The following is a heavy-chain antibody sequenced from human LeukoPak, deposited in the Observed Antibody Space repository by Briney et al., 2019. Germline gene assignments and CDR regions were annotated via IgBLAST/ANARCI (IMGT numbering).Heavy chain of an antibody. CDR2: ISGSGSNT. J-gene: IGHJ6*03. CDR3: ARGGGSGYYAAEYYMDV. V-gene: IGHV3-23*01. CDR1: GITFSGSG. D-gene: IGHD3-22*01. Sequence: GGSLRLSCAASGITFSGSGMSWVRQAPGKGLEWVSTISGSGSNTHYADSVKGRFTISRDNYKDTLYMQMNSLRVDDTAVYYCARGGGSGYYAAEYYMDVWGKGTTVTISS.